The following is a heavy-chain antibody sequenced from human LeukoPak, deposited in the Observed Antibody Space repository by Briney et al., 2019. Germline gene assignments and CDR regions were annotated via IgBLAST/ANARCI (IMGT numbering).Heavy chain of an antibody. CDR3: AGDYEGNLAFDI. V-gene: IGHV3-21*01. Sequence: GGPLTLFCAASGFSLSNCSMNWARKAPGKALEWVSSISSSSTYIYYAYSLEGRFTISRDNVRNSLYPQMNSLRAEDTAVYYCAGDYEGNLAFDIWGQGTMVTVSS. J-gene: IGHJ3*02. CDR2: ISSSSTYI. CDR1: GFSLSNCS. D-gene: IGHD4-23*01.